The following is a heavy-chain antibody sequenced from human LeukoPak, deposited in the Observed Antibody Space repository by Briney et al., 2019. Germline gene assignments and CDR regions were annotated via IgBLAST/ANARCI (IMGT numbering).Heavy chain of an antibody. V-gene: IGHV3-23*01. Sequence: GGSLRLSCAASGFTFSSYAMSWVRQAPGKGLEWVSAISGSGGSTYYADSVKGRFTISRDNSKNTLYLQMNSLRAEGTAVYYCAKRSGWYLDFDYWGQGNLVTVSS. CDR2: ISGSGGST. J-gene: IGHJ4*02. CDR3: AKRSGWYLDFDY. D-gene: IGHD6-19*01. CDR1: GFTFSSYA.